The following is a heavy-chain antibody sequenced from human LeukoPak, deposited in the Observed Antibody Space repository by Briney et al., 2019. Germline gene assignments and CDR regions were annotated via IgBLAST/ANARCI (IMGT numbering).Heavy chain of an antibody. D-gene: IGHD3-10*01. J-gene: IGHJ4*02. CDR2: INGSGDAT. CDR3: AKSDCGSDGCKLLNY. V-gene: IGHV3-23*01. Sequence: GGSLRLSCAGSGFIFSHYTVTWVRQAPGKGLEWVSSINGSGDATLYADSVMGRFTISRDNVKNTVSLQMNNLRAEDTAVYYCAKSDCGSDGCKLLNYWGQGTLVSASS. CDR1: GFIFSHYT.